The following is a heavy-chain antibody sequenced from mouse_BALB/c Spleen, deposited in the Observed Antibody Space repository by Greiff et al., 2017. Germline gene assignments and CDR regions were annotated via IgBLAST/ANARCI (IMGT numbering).Heavy chain of an antibody. CDR2: IRNKANGYTT. V-gene: IGHV7-3*02. J-gene: IGHJ2*01. Sequence: EVKVVESGGGLVQPGGSLRLSCATSGFTFTDYYMSWVRQPPGKALEWLGFIRNKANGYTTEYSASVKGRFTISRDNSQSILYLQMNTLRAEDSATYYCARASYYGNPYYFDYWGQGTTLTVSS. CDR3: ARASYYGNPYYFDY. CDR1: GFTFTDYY. D-gene: IGHD2-10*01.